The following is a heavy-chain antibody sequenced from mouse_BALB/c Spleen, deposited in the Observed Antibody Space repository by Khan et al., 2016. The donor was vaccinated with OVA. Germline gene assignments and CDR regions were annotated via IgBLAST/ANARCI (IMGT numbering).Heavy chain of an antibody. V-gene: IGHV5-6*01. CDR2: ISSGGSYT. CDR1: GFTFSSYG. Sequence: EVQLVESGGDLVKPGGSLKLSCAASGFTFSSYGMSWVRQTPDKRLEWVATISSGGSYTYYPDSVKGRFTISRDNAKNTLYLQMSSLKSEDTAMYYCAREELRRGGDFAYWGQGTLVTVSA. D-gene: IGHD2-4*01. CDR3: AREELRRGGDFAY. J-gene: IGHJ3*01.